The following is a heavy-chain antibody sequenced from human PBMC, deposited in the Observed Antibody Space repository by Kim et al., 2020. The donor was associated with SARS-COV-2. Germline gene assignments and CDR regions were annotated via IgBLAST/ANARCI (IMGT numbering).Heavy chain of an antibody. CDR3: ARGRGLVISHYYYYMAV. J-gene: IGHJ6*03. CDR2: ISTSGSYI. V-gene: IGHV3-21*03. CDR1: GFSLSGYA. Sequence: GGSLRLSCAASGFSLSGYAMIWVRQAPGKGLEWVSSISTSGSYIHYADSVRGRVTISRDNAENSLSLQMNSLRGEDTAIYYCARGRGLVISHYYYYMAV. D-gene: IGHD2-15*01.